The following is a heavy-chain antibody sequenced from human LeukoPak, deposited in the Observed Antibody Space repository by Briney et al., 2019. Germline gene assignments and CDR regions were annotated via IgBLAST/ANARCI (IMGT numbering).Heavy chain of an antibody. CDR3: AVGYDYLVY. CDR2: IHSSGSI. CDR1: GFSITSNY. D-gene: IGHD3-10*01. Sequence: PSETLSLTCTVSGFSITSNYCTWIRQPAGKGLEWIGHIHSSGSINYNPSLKSRVTMSVGTSKNQFSLYLSSLTAADTAVYYCAVGYDYLVYWGQGTLLTVSS. J-gene: IGHJ4*02. V-gene: IGHV4-4*07.